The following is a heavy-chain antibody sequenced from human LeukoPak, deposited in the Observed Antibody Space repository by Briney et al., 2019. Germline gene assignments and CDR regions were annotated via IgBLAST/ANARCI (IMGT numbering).Heavy chain of an antibody. D-gene: IGHD1-26*01. CDR1: GFTFSSYW. J-gene: IGHJ4*02. CDR2: INTDGSTT. V-gene: IGHV3-74*01. Sequence: GGSLRLSCAASGFTFSSYWVHWVRQAPGKGLVWVSRINTDGSTTTYADSVKGRFTISRDNAKNTLYLQMNSLRVEDTAVYYCARGRGGSYHYWGQGTLVTVSS. CDR3: ARGRGGSYHY.